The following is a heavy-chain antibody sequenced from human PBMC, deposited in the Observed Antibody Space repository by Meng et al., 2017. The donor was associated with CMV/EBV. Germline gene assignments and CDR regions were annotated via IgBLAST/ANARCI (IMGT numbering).Heavy chain of an antibody. CDR2: INHSGST. J-gene: IGHJ5*02. CDR3: ARGGNWFDP. CDR1: GGSFSGYY. Sequence: QVPPRQWGAGLLKPSGTLSLTCAVYGGSFSGYYWSWIRQPPGKGLEWIGEINHSGSTNYNPSLKSRVTISVDTSKNQFSLKLSSVTAADTAVYYCARGGNWFDPWGQGTLVTVSS. V-gene: IGHV4-34*01.